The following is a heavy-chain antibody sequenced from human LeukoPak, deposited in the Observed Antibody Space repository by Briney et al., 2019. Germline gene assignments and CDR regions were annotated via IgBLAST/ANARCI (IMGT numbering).Heavy chain of an antibody. CDR2: IYYTGST. Sequence: SETLSLTCTLAGGSISSYYWSWIRQPPGKALEWIGYIYYTGSTSYNPSLTSRVTISVDTSKNQFSLKLSSVTAADTAIYYCARHPYGGNSDFQHWGQGTLVIVSS. V-gene: IGHV4-59*01. J-gene: IGHJ1*01. D-gene: IGHD4-23*01. CDR1: GGSISSYY. CDR3: ARHPYGGNSDFQH.